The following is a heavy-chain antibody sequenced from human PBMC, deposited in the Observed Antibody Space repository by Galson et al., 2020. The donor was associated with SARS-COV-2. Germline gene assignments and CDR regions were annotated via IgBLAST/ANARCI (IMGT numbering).Heavy chain of an antibody. V-gene: IGHV2-70*01. CDR3: ARMADGYGGYDYGSSPFDY. CDR1: GFSLTTSGMG. CDR2: IAWDNDK. D-gene: IGHD5-12*01. J-gene: IGHJ4*02. Sequence: SGPTLVKPTQTLTLTCTFSGFSLTTSGMGVTWIRQPPGKALEWLALIAWDNDKYYSTSLKTRLTISGDTSKNQVFLTMTNMDPADTATYYCARMADGYGGYDYGSSPFDYWGQGTLVTVSS.